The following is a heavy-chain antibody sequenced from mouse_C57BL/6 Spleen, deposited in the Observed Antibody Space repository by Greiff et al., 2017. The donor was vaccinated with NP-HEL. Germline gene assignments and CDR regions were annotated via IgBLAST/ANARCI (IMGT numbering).Heavy chain of an antibody. D-gene: IGHD1-2*01. CDR3: ARSTTAYFDY. V-gene: IGHV5-17*01. CDR2: ISSGSGTI. Sequence: EVKLMESGGGLVKPGGSLKLSCAASGFTFSDYGMHWVRQAPEKGLEWVAYISSGSGTIYYADTVKGRFTISRDNAKNTLFLQMTSLRSEETAMYYCARSTTAYFDYWGQGTTLTVSS. J-gene: IGHJ2*01. CDR1: GFTFSDYG.